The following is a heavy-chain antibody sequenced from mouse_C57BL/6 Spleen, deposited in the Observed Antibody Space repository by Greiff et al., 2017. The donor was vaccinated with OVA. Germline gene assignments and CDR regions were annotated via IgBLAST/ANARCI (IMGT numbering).Heavy chain of an antibody. CDR2: INPNNGGT. V-gene: IGHV1-18*01. Sequence: EVQLVESGPELVKPGASVKIPCKASGYTFTDYNMDWVKQSHGKSLEWIGDINPNNGGTIYNQKFKGKATLTVDKSSSTAYMELRSLTSEDTAVYYCARGSSGYAMDYWGQGTSVTVSS. CDR1: GYTFTDYN. D-gene: IGHD3-2*02. CDR3: ARGSSGYAMDY. J-gene: IGHJ4*01.